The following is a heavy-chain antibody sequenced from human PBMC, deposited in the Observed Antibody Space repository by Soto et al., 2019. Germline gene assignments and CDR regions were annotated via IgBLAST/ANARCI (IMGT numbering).Heavy chain of an antibody. CDR2: ISHGGSP. CDR1: GGSVSSGVFS. CDR3: ARGHYYYPMDV. J-gene: IGHJ6*02. Sequence: PSETLSLTCAVSGGSVSSGVFSWNWIRQPPGQGLEWIGYISHGGSPHYTPSLRSRVSISVDRSTNVISLNLTSMTPADTAVYFCARGHYYYPMDVWGQGTTVTVSS. V-gene: IGHV4-30-2*01.